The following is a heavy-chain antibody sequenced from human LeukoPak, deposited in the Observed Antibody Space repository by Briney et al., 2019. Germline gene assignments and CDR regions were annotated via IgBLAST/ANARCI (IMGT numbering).Heavy chain of an antibody. Sequence: PSETLSLTCAVYGGSFSDYYWSWIRQPPGKGLEWIGYIYHSGSTYYNPSLKSRVTISVDRSKNQFSLKLSSVTAADTAVYYCARTSIAARRANAFDIWGQGTMVTVSS. V-gene: IGHV4-30-2*01. D-gene: IGHD6-6*01. J-gene: IGHJ3*02. CDR2: IYHSGST. CDR3: ARTSIAARRANAFDI. CDR1: GGSFSDYY.